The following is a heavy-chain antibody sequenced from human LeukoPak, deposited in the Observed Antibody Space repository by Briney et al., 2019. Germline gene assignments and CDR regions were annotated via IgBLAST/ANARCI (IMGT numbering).Heavy chain of an antibody. CDR1: GYTFTSYD. V-gene: IGHV1-8*01. CDR3: ARGPPNWGYDY. Sequence: ASVNVSCKASGYTFTSYDFNWVRQATGQRPEWMGWMSPNSGDTGYSQKFQDRVTMTRNTSISTAYMELSSLRSDDTAVYYCARGPPNWGYDYWGPGTLVTVSS. D-gene: IGHD7-27*01. CDR2: MSPNSGDT. J-gene: IGHJ4*02.